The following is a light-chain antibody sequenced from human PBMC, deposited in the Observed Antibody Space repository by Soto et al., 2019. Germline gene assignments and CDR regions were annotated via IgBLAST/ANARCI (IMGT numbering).Light chain of an antibody. CDR1: QSISDT. J-gene: IGKJ1*01. Sequence: EIVMTQSPATLSVSPGGRATLSCRASQSISDTLAWYQQKPGQAPRVLIYGASTRATDIPARFRGTGSGTDFTLTISSLQSEDFAVYFCQQYHIWPSWTFGQGTKVDIK. V-gene: IGKV3-15*01. CDR2: GAS. CDR3: QQYHIWPSWT.